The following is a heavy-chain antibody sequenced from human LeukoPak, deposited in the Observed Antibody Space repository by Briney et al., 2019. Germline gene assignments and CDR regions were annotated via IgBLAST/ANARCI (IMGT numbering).Heavy chain of an antibody. CDR1: GFTFSSYA. CDR2: ISGSGGST. D-gene: IGHD5-12*01. Sequence: GGSLRLSCAASGFTFSSYAMSWVRQAPGKGLEWVSAISGSGGSTYYADSVKGRFTISGDNSKNTLYLQMNSLRAEDTAVYYCAKDPVATILSAYWGQGTLVTVSS. J-gene: IGHJ4*02. V-gene: IGHV3-23*01. CDR3: AKDPVATILSAY.